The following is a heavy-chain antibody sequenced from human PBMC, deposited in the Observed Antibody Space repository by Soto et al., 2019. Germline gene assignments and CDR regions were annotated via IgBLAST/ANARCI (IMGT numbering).Heavy chain of an antibody. CDR2: IKGDESTT. Sequence: EVQLVESGGDLVQPGGSLTLSCAASGFTFSTYSMHWVRQAPGEGRVWVSRIKGDESTTNYADSVKGRLPVSRDNARNTRYLQIKSLRPEDTAIYYCARGVLYAYYQDNWGKGTLVTV. CDR1: GFTFSTYS. J-gene: IGHJ4*02. V-gene: IGHV3-74*01. CDR3: ARGVLYAYYQDN. D-gene: IGHD3-16*01.